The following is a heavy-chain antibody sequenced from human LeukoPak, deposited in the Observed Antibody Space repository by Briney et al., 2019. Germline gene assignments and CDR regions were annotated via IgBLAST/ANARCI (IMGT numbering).Heavy chain of an antibody. J-gene: IGHJ4*02. CDR3: AKNFPPSRIGDFFFEY. CDR1: GLTFSNYA. V-gene: IGHV3-23*01. Sequence: GGSLRLSCAASGLTFSNYAMSWFRQAPGKGLEWVSGITSGFTPHYADSVKGRFTISRDNSKNTFHPQMNSLRAEDTAVYYCAKNFPPSRIGDFFFEYWGQGTLVTASS. CDR2: ITSGFTP. D-gene: IGHD3-3*01.